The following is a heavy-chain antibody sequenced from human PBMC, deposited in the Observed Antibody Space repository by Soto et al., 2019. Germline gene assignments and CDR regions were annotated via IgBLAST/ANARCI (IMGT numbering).Heavy chain of an antibody. D-gene: IGHD3-22*01. Sequence: SVKVSCKASGGTFSSYAISWVRQAPGQGLEWMGGIIPIFGTANYAQKFQGRVTITADESTSTAYMELSSLRSEDTAVYYCAREPGYYDSRASYYYGMDVWGQGTTVTVSS. CDR2: IIPIFGTA. V-gene: IGHV1-69*13. CDR3: AREPGYYDSRASYYYGMDV. CDR1: GGTFSSYA. J-gene: IGHJ6*02.